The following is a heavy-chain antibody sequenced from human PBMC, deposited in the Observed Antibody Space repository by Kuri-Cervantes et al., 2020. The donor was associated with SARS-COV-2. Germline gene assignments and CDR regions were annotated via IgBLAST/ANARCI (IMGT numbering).Heavy chain of an antibody. V-gene: IGHV4-38-2*02. D-gene: IGHD5-12*01. CDR1: GYSISSGYY. J-gene: IGHJ4*02. Sequence: LSCTVSGYSISSGYYWGWIRQPPGKGLEWIGSIYHSGSTYYNPSLKSRVTISVDTSKNQFSLKLSSVTAADTAVYYCARGWPYSGYARGFDYWGQGTLVTVSS. CDR3: ARGWPYSGYARGFDY. CDR2: IYHSGST.